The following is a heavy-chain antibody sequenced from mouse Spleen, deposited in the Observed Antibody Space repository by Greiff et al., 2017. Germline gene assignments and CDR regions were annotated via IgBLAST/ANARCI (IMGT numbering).Heavy chain of an antibody. D-gene: IGHD1-1*01. V-gene: IGHV2-5*01. Sequence: VQVVESGPGLVQPSQSLSITCTVSGFSLTSYGVHWVRQSPGKGLEWLGVIWRGGSTDYNAAFMSRLSITKDNSKSQVFFKMNSLQADDTAIYYCAKNDYGSSYGYFDVWGAGTTVTVSS. J-gene: IGHJ1*01. CDR2: IWRGGST. CDR1: GFSLTSYG. CDR3: AKNDYGSSYGYFDV.